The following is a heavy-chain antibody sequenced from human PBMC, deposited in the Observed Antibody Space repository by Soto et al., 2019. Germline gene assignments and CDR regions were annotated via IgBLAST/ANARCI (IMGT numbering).Heavy chain of an antibody. Sequence: QITLKESGPTLVKPTQTLTLTCTFSGFSLSTSGVGVGWIRQPPGKSLEWLALIYWDDDKRYSPSLKSRLTITKDNAKNQVVITMTNMDPVATATSSCANSTDCSGGSCFSTQPPYFDYWGKGTLVTVSS. D-gene: IGHD2-15*01. CDR2: IYWDDDK. V-gene: IGHV2-5*02. CDR3: ANSTDCSGGSCFSTQPPYFDY. J-gene: IGHJ4*02. CDR1: GFSLSTSGVG.